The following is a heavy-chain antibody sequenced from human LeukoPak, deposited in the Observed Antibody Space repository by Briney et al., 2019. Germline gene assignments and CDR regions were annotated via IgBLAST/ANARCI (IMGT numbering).Heavy chain of an antibody. CDR2: INHSGST. V-gene: IGHV4-34*01. J-gene: IGHJ5*02. D-gene: IGHD3-3*01. CDR1: GGSFSGYY. CDR3: AREQASTYYDFWSGYYNWFDP. Sequence: TSETLSLTCAVYGGSFSGYYWSWIRQPPGKGLEWIGEINHSGSTNYNPSLKSRVTISVDTSKNQFSLKLSSVTAADTAVYYCAREQASTYYDFWSGYYNWFDPWGQGTLVTVSS.